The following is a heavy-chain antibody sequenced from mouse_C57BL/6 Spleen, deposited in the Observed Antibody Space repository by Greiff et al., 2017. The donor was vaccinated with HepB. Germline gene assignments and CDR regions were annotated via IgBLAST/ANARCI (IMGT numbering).Heavy chain of an antibody. J-gene: IGHJ4*01. CDR3: ARGGDDGHRGYAMDY. D-gene: IGHD2-3*01. V-gene: IGHV3-6*01. CDR1: GYSITSGYY. CDR2: ISYDGSN. Sequence: EVKLMESGPGLVKPSQSLSLTCSVTGYSITSGYYWNWIRQFPGNKLEWMGYISYDGSNNYNPSLKNRISITRDTSKNQFFLKLNSVTTEDTATYYCARGGDDGHRGYAMDYWGQGTSVTVSS.